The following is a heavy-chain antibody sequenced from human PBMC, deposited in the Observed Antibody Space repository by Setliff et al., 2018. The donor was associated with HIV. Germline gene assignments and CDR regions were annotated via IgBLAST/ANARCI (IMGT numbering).Heavy chain of an antibody. CDR2: VNPNSGDT. Sequence: ASVKVSCKASGYTFTNYDINWVRQATGQGLEWMGWVNPNSGDTGYAQNFQGRVTMTRNTSISTAYMELSSLRSEDTAVYYCARGTRVGANDAFDIWGQGTMVTVSS. CDR1: GYTFTNYD. D-gene: IGHD1-26*01. J-gene: IGHJ3*02. CDR3: ARGTRVGANDAFDI. V-gene: IGHV1-8*02.